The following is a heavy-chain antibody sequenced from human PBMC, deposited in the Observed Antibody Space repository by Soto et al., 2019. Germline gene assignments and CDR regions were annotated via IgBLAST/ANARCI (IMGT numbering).Heavy chain of an antibody. J-gene: IGHJ4*02. Sequence: LRLSCAASGFTFSSYGMHWVRQAPGKGLEWVAVIWYDGSNKYYADSVKGRFTISRDNSKNTLYLQMNSLRAEDTAVYYCARDSTVLRYFDWSPDSDYFDYWGQGTLVTVSS. CDR3: ARDSTVLRYFDWSPDSDYFDY. V-gene: IGHV3-33*01. CDR1: GFTFSSYG. D-gene: IGHD3-9*01. CDR2: IWYDGSNK.